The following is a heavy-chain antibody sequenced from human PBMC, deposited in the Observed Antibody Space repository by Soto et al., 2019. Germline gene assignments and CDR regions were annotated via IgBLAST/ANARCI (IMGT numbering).Heavy chain of an antibody. J-gene: IGHJ4*02. CDR2: INHSGST. Sequence: SETLSLTCAVYGGSFSGYYWTWIRQPPGTGLEWIGEINHSGSTNYNPSLKSRVTISVDTSKNQFSLKLTSVTAADTAVYYCARGVMGRGTYCSSASCPYYFDSWGRGTLVTVSS. CDR3: ARGVMGRGTYCSSASCPYYFDS. V-gene: IGHV4-34*01. CDR1: GGSFSGYY. D-gene: IGHD2-2*01.